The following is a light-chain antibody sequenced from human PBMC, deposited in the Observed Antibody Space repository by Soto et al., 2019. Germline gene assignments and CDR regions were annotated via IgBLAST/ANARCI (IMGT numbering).Light chain of an antibody. CDR2: GAS. J-gene: IGKJ4*01. V-gene: IGKV3-20*01. Sequence: EIVLTQSPATLSLSPGERATLSCRASQSISRDSLAWYQHKPGQAPRFLLYGASTRATGVPDRFSGGGSGTDFSLTISRLEPEDFAVYYCQYYGSSPHTFGGGTKVEIK. CDR3: QYYGSSPHT. CDR1: QSISRDS.